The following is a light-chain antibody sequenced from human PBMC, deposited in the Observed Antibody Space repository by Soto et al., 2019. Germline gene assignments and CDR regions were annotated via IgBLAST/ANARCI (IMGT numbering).Light chain of an antibody. Sequence: QSALTQHASVSGSPGQSITISCTGTSSDVGAYNHVSWYQQQPGRAPKLLIYDVSNRPSGVSNRFSGSKSGNTASLTISGLQAEDEADYYCNSYTKSSTVVFGGGTQLTVL. CDR2: DVS. V-gene: IGLV2-14*03. J-gene: IGLJ2*01. CDR1: SSDVGAYNH. CDR3: NSYTKSSTVV.